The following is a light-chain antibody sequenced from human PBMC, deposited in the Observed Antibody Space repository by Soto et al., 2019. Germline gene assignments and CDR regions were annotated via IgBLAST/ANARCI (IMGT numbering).Light chain of an antibody. J-gene: IGKJ1*01. CDR1: QSVSIY. Sequence: EIVLAQSPATLSLSPGERATLSCRASQSVSIYLAWYQQKPGQAPRLLIFGASIRDTGIPDSFSGSGSGTDFTLTISRLEPEDFAVYYCHQYGSSPGTFGQGTKVDIK. CDR2: GAS. V-gene: IGKV3-20*01. CDR3: HQYGSSPGT.